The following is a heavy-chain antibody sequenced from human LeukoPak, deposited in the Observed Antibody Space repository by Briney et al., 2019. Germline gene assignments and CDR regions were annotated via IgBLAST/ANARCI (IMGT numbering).Heavy chain of an antibody. V-gene: IGHV1-69*06. CDR3: AREQRSGYYPSYYYYYMDV. J-gene: IGHJ6*03. CDR1: GGTFSSYA. D-gene: IGHD3-3*01. CDR2: IIPIFGTA. Sequence: ASVKVSCKASGGTFSSYAISWVRQAPGQGLEWMGGIIPIFGTANYAQKFQGRVTITADKSTSTAYMELSSLRSEDTAVYYCAREQRSGYYPSYYYYYMDVWGKGTTVTVSS.